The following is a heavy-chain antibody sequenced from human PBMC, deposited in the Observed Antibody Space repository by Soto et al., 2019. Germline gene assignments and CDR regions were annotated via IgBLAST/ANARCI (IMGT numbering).Heavy chain of an antibody. D-gene: IGHD3-3*01. CDR2: IYHSGST. CDR1: GGSISSGGYS. J-gene: IGHJ4*02. CDR3: AGARITIFGVVPLRFDY. Sequence: SETLSLTCAVSGGSISSGGYSWSWIRQPPGKGLEWIGYIYHSGSTYYNPSLKSRVTISVDRSTNQFSLKLSSVTAADTAVYYCAGARITIFGVVPLRFDYWGQGTLVTVSS. V-gene: IGHV4-30-2*01.